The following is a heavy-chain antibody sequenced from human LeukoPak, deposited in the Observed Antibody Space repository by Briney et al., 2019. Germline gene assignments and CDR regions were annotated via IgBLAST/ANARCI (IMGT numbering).Heavy chain of an antibody. CDR1: GYTFTTYG. CDR3: ARGGGLAARRKYFDY. Sequence: ASVKVSCKASGYTFTTYGISWVRQAPGQGLEWMGGIIPIFGTANYAQKFQGRVTITADKSTSTAYMELSSLRSEDTAVYYCARGGGLAARRKYFDYWGQGTLVTVSS. V-gene: IGHV1-69*06. J-gene: IGHJ4*02. CDR2: IIPIFGTA. D-gene: IGHD6-6*01.